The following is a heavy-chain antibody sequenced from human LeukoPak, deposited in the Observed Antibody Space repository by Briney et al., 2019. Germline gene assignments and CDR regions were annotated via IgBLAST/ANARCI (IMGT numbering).Heavy chain of an antibody. CDR3: AKDRTYGDYGYFDY. J-gene: IGHJ4*02. CDR1: GFTFDDYA. CDR2: ISWNSGSI. D-gene: IGHD4-17*01. Sequence: QPGRSLILSCAASGFTFDDYAMHWVRQAPGKGLEWVSGISWNSGSIGYADSVKGRFTISRDNAKNSLYLQMNSLRAEDTALYYCAKDRTYGDYGYFDYWGQGTLVTVSS. V-gene: IGHV3-9*01.